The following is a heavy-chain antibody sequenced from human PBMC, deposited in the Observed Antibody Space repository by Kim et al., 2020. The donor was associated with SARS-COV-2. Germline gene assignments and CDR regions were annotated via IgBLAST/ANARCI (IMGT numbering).Heavy chain of an antibody. CDR3: ARVSGQYYYGSGSYYYYYYGMDV. Sequence: SETLSLTCAVSGGSISSSNWWSWVRQPPGKGLEWIGEIYHSGSTNYNPSLKSRVTISLDKSKNQFSLKLSSVTAADTAVYYCARVSGQYYYGSGSYYYYYYGMDVWGQGTTVTVSS. D-gene: IGHD3-10*01. J-gene: IGHJ6*02. V-gene: IGHV4-4*02. CDR2: IYHSGST. CDR1: GGSISSSNW.